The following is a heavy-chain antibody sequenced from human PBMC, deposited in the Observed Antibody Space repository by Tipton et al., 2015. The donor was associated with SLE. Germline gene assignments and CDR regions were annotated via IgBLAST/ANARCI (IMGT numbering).Heavy chain of an antibody. CDR3: ARQYESLTPFDY. J-gene: IGHJ4*02. CDR1: GDSISNNNYY. V-gene: IGHV4-39*01. CDR2: INYSGTT. D-gene: IGHD3-16*01. Sequence: TLSLTCTISGDSISNNNYYWGWIRQPPGEGLELIGNINYSGTTYYNPSLKTRVTISVDASKTQFSLKLSSVTAADTAVYYCARQYESLTPFDYWGQGTLVTVSS.